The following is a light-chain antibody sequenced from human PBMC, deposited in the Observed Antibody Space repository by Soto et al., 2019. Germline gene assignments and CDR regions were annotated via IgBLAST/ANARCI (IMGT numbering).Light chain of an antibody. CDR3: QQYDNWPPWT. J-gene: IGKJ1*01. Sequence: EVVMTQSSATLSLSPGERATLSCRASQGVSNHLAWYQQKPGQAPRLLIYGASTRATGIPARFSGSGSGTEFTLTISSLQSEDFAVYYCQQYDNWPPWTFGQGTKVEIK. CDR2: GAS. V-gene: IGKV3-15*01. CDR1: QGVSNH.